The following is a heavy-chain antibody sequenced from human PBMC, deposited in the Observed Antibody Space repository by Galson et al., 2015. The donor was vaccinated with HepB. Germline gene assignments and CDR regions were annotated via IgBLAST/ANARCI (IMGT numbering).Heavy chain of an antibody. CDR3: GREGVAGAFDY. CDR2: IIAGNGNT. D-gene: IGHD6-19*01. J-gene: IGHJ4*02. CDR1: GYSFPSYA. V-gene: IGHV1-3*01. Sequence: SVKVSCKASGYSFPSYAMHWVRQAPGQSLEWMGWIIAGNGNTKYSQRFQGRVTITRDTSASTVYMEMSSLTSEDTAVYYCGREGVAGAFDYWGQGTLVTVSS.